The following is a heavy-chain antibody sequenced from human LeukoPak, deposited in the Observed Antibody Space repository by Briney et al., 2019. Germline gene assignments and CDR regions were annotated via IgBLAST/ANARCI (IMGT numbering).Heavy chain of an antibody. J-gene: IGHJ3*02. CDR2: ISGSGGST. D-gene: IGHD2-15*01. CDR3: AGGYCSGGSCYGAFDI. Sequence: GGSLRLSCAASGFTFSSYGLSWVRQAPGKGLEWVSAISGSGGSTYYADSVKGRFTISRDNSKNTLYLQMNSLRAEDTAVYYCAGGYCSGGSCYGAFDIWGQGTMVTVSS. CDR1: GFTFSSYG. V-gene: IGHV3-23*01.